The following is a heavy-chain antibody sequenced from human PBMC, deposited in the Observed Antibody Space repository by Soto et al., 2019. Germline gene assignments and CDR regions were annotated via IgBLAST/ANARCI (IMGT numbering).Heavy chain of an antibody. J-gene: IGHJ4*02. CDR1: SGSISSSNW. Sequence: QVQLQESGPGLVKPSGPLSLTCAVSSGSISSSNWWSWVGQPPGKGLEWIGEIYHSGSTNYNPSLNSRVTISVAKSKNQFSLKLSSVTAADTAVYYCARGGSCWPDYYLDDWGQGTLVTVSS. D-gene: IGHD6-19*01. CDR2: IYHSGST. V-gene: IGHV4-4*02. CDR3: ARGGSCWPDYYLDD.